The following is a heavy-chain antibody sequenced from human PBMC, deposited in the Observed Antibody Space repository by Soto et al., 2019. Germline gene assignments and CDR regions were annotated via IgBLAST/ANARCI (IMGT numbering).Heavy chain of an antibody. V-gene: IGHV4-38-2*02. D-gene: IGHD2-21*01. CDR1: GYSVSSGYY. CDR2: IFHSGTT. CDR3: ERDLWTRDKDWYFDL. J-gene: IGHJ2*01. Sequence: SETLSLTCAVSGYSVSSGYYWGWIRQPPGKGLEWIGSIFHSGTTYYNPSLKSRVTISLDTSKNQFSLRLSSVTAADTAVYYCERDLWTRDKDWYFDLWGRGTLVTVYS.